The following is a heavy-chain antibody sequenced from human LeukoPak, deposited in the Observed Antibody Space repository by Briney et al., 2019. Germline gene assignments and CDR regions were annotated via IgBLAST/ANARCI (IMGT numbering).Heavy chain of an antibody. CDR2: IYYSGNT. D-gene: IGHD3-10*01. CDR1: GGSISSSNYY. J-gene: IGHJ4*02. CDR3: AANSADYNTLGSSYKV. V-gene: IGHV4-39*02. Sequence: SETLSLTCTVSGGSISSSNYYWGWIRQPPGKGLEWIGSIYYSGNTYYNPSLKSRVTISVDMSKNHFSLKLSSVTAADTAVYYCAANSADYNTLGSSYKVWGQGTLVTVSS.